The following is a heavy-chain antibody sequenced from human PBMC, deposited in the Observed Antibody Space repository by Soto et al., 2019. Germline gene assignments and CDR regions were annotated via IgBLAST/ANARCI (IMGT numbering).Heavy chain of an antibody. J-gene: IGHJ3*02. Sequence: GESLKISCKGSGYNFANYWIGWVRQMPGKGLEWMGMIFPGDSDTKNSPSLQGQITMSVDKSDSSAYLQWRSLKASDTAMYYCAAAYTTGPDACDIWGQGTMVTVS. CDR2: IFPGDSDT. V-gene: IGHV5-51*01. D-gene: IGHD1-1*01. CDR3: AAAYTTGPDACDI. CDR1: GYNFANYW.